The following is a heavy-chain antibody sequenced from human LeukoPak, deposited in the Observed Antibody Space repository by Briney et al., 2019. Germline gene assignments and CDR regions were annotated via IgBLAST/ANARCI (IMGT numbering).Heavy chain of an antibody. J-gene: IGHJ6*02. CDR1: GFTFSSYS. V-gene: IGHV3-21*05. CDR3: ARDITPPDIVVVHYGMDV. Sequence: PGGSLRLSCAASGFTFSSYSMNWVRQAPGKGLEWVSYISSSSSYIYYADSVKGRFTISRDNAKNSLYLQMNSLRAEDTAVYYCARDITPPDIVVVHYGMDVWGQGTTVTVSS. CDR2: ISSSSSYI. D-gene: IGHD2-2*01.